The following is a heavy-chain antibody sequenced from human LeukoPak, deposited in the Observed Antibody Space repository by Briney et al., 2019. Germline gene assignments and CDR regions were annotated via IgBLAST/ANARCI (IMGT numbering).Heavy chain of an antibody. CDR1: GGFISKTSYY. J-gene: IGHJ4*02. CDR2: IYYSGST. Sequence: PSETLSLTCTVSGGFISKTSYYWGWIRQPPGKGLEWIGYIYYSGSTNYNPSLKSRVTISVDTSKNQFSLKLNSVTAADTAVYYCARVSGYDWESFYDYWGQGTLVTVSS. V-gene: IGHV4-61*05. CDR3: ARVSGYDWESFYDY. D-gene: IGHD5-12*01.